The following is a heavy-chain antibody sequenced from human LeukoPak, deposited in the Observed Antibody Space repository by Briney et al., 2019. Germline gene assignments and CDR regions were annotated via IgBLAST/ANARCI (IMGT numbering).Heavy chain of an antibody. J-gene: IGHJ4*02. CDR1: GGSISSGSYY. D-gene: IGHD6-25*01. CDR2: IYTSGST. CDR3: ARAKQSGGFYY. Sequence: SQTLSLTCTVSGGSISSGSYYWSWIRQPAGKGLEWIGRIYTSGSTNYNPSLKSRVTISVDTSKNQFSLKLSSVTAADTAVYYCARAKQSGGFYYWGQGTLVTVSS. V-gene: IGHV4-61*02.